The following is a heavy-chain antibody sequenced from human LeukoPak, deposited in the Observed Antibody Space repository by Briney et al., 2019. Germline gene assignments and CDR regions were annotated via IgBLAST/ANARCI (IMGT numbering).Heavy chain of an antibody. J-gene: IGHJ4*02. Sequence: GASVKVSCKASGYTFTSYYMHWVRQAPGQGLEWMGIINPSGGSTSYAQKFQGRVTMTRDTSTSTVYMELSSLRSEDTAVYYCAREAPALLNYYGSGIPYFDYWGQGTLVTVSS. CDR3: AREAPALLNYYGSGIPYFDY. CDR2: INPSGGST. D-gene: IGHD3-10*01. V-gene: IGHV1-46*01. CDR1: GYTFTSYY.